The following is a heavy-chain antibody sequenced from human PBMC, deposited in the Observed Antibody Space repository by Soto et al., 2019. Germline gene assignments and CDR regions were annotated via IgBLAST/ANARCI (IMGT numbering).Heavy chain of an antibody. J-gene: IGHJ4*02. V-gene: IGHV3-23*01. CDR3: ARRGSGSYYDY. CDR2: ISGSGGST. D-gene: IGHD1-26*01. CDR1: GFTFSSYA. Sequence: EVQLLESGGGLVQPGGSLRLSCAASGFTFSSYAMRWVRQAPGKGLEWVSAISGSGGSTYYAESVKGRFTISRDNYKNTLYLQMNSLRAEDTAVYYCARRGSGSYYDYWGQGTLVTVSS.